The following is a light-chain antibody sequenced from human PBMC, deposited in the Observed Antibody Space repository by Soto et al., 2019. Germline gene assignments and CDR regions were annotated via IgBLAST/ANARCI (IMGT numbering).Light chain of an antibody. J-gene: IGKJ1*01. Sequence: DVVMTQSPLSLPVTLGQPASISCRSSQSLIHSDGNTYLNWFQQRPGQSPRRLIYEVSDRDSGFSDKFRGSGSGTDFTLKISRVEAEDVGVYYCMQGTHWPWTFGQGTEVEIK. CDR3: MQGTHWPWT. V-gene: IGKV2-30*02. CDR1: QSLIHSDGNTY. CDR2: EVS.